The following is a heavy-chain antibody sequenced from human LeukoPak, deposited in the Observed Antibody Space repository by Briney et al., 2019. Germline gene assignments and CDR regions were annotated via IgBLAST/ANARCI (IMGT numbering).Heavy chain of an antibody. CDR1: GFTFDDYA. Sequence: GGSLRLPCAASGFTFDDYAMHWVRQAPGKGLEWVSGISYNSDTIAYADSAKGRFTISRDNAKNSLYLQMNSLRAEDTALYYCTKRRGRQLVGTVDFWGQGTLVTVSS. CDR2: ISYNSDTI. CDR3: TKRRGRQLVGTVDF. V-gene: IGHV3-9*01. D-gene: IGHD6-6*01. J-gene: IGHJ4*02.